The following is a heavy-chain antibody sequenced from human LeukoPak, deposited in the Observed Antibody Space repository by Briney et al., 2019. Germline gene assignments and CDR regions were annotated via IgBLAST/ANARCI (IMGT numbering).Heavy chain of an antibody. CDR2: IYYSGKT. D-gene: IGHD1-26*01. V-gene: IGHV4-39*07. J-gene: IGHJ4*02. CDR1: GGSIGRSSYY. Sequence: SETLSLTCTVSGGSIGRSSYYWGWIRQPPGKGLEWIGNIYYSGKTDYNPSLKSRVTISVDTSKNQFSLKLSSVTAADTAVYYCARDGMGGSNPPFDYWGQGTLVTVSS. CDR3: ARDGMGGSNPPFDY.